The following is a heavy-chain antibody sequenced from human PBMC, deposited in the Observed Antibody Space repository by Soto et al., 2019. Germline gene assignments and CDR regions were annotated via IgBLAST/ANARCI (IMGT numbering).Heavy chain of an antibody. D-gene: IGHD2-2*01. CDR1: GGSVSSGSYY. J-gene: IGHJ6*02. Sequence: PSETLSLTCTVSGGSVSSGSYYWSWIRQPPGKGLEWIGYIYYSGSTNYNPSLESRVTISVDTSKNQFSLKLSSVTAADTAVYYCARDTPASPYYYYGMDVWGQGTTVTVSS. CDR3: ARDTPASPYYYYGMDV. CDR2: IYYSGST. V-gene: IGHV4-61*01.